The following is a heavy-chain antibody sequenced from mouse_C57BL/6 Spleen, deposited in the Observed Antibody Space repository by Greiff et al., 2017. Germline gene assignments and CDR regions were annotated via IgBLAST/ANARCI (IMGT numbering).Heavy chain of an antibody. V-gene: IGHV5-16*01. D-gene: IGHD2-2*01. Sequence: EVMLVESEGGLVQPGSSMKLSCTASGFTFSDYYMAWVRQVPEKGLEWVANINYDGSSTYYLDSLKSRFIISRDNAKNILYLQMSSLKSEDTATYYCARVPSSTMVTTRYAMDYWGQGTSVTVSS. CDR2: INYDGSST. CDR1: GFTFSDYY. J-gene: IGHJ4*01. CDR3: ARVPSSTMVTTRYAMDY.